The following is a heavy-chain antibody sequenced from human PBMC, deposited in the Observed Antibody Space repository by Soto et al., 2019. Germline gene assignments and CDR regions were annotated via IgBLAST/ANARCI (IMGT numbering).Heavy chain of an antibody. Sequence: QVQLVESGGGVVQPGRSLTLSCAESGFSFSSYGMHWVRQAPGKGLEWVAVIWYDGSNKYYADSVKGRFTISRDNPKNTLYLQMNSLRAEDTAVYYCARDRGYYGSGERGYYYYGMDVWGQGTTVTVSS. V-gene: IGHV3-33*01. D-gene: IGHD3-10*01. CDR2: IWYDGSNK. CDR3: ARDRGYYGSGERGYYYYGMDV. CDR1: GFSFSSYG. J-gene: IGHJ6*02.